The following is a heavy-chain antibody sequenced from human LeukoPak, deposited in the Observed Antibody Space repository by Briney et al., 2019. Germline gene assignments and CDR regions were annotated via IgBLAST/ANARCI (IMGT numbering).Heavy chain of an antibody. V-gene: IGHV4-30-4*01. D-gene: IGHD3-22*01. CDR1: GGSISSGDYY. CDR2: IYYSGST. CDR3: ARAMISGTDY. J-gene: IGHJ4*02. Sequence: SETLSLTCTVSGGSISSGDYYWSWIRQPPGKGLEWIGYIYYSGSTYYNPSLKSRVTISVDTSKNQFSLELSSVTAADTAVYYCARAMISGTDYWGQGTLVTVSS.